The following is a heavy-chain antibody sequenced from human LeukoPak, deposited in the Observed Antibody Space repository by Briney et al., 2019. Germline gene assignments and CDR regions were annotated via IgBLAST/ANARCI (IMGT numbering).Heavy chain of an antibody. V-gene: IGHV4-39*07. CDR3: AREPLTGTTYFDY. CDR1: GGSITSSSYY. J-gene: IGHJ4*02. CDR2: INHSGST. D-gene: IGHD1-7*01. Sequence: PSETLSLTCTVSGGSITSSSYYWGWIRQPPGKGLEWIGEINHSGSTNYNPSLKSRVTISVDTSKNQFSLKLSSVTAADTAVYYCAREPLTGTTYFDYWGQGTLVTVSS.